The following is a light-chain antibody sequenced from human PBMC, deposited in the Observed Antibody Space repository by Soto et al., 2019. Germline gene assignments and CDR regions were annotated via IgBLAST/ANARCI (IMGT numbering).Light chain of an antibody. Sequence: QSVLIQPPSVSGTPGQRVTISCSGSRANIGENTVNWYRQVPGTAPKSVIYNDDERPSGVPDRFSGSKSGASASLAISGLQSEDEADYYCAAWDDSLDGWVFGGGTKLTVL. CDR2: NDD. CDR3: AAWDDSLDGWV. V-gene: IGLV1-44*01. CDR1: RANIGENT. J-gene: IGLJ3*02.